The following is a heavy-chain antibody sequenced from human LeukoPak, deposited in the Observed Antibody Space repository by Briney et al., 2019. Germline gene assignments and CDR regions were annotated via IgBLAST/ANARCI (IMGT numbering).Heavy chain of an antibody. J-gene: IGHJ1*01. Sequence: TSETLSLTCTVSGASISSYYWSWIRQPPGKGLEWIGYIYYSGSTNYNPSLKSRVTISVDTSKNQFSLKLSSVTAADTAVYYCARHWDITGYHEYFQNWGQGTLVTVFS. CDR2: IYYSGST. D-gene: IGHD3-9*01. CDR3: ARHWDITGYHEYFQN. CDR1: GASISSYY. V-gene: IGHV4-59*08.